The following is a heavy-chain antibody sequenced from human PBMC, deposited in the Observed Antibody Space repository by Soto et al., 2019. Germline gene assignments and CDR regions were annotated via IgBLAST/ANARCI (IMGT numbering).Heavy chain of an antibody. V-gene: IGHV4-34*01. Sequence: SETLSLTCAVYGGSFSGYYWSWIRQPPGKGLEWIGEINHSGSTNYNPSLKSRVTISVDTSKNQFSLKLSSVTAADTAVYYCARGYPVAAAGTKFDYWGQGTLVTVSS. CDR2: INHSGST. D-gene: IGHD6-13*01. J-gene: IGHJ4*02. CDR1: GGSFSGYY. CDR3: ARGYPVAAAGTKFDY.